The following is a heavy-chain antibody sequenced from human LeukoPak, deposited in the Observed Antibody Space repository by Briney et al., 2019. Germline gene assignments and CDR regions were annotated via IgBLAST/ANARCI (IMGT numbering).Heavy chain of an antibody. V-gene: IGHV4-39*01. CDR3: ARPPRYCSGGSCYSGWFDP. CDR1: GGSISSGTHY. J-gene: IGHJ5*02. D-gene: IGHD2-15*01. CDR2: IYYSGST. Sequence: SETLSLTCTVSGGSISSGTHYWGWIRQPPGKGLEWIGSIYYSGSTYYNPSLKSRVTISVDTSKNQFSLKLSSVTAADTAVYYCARPPRYCSGGSCYSGWFDPWGQGTLVTVSS.